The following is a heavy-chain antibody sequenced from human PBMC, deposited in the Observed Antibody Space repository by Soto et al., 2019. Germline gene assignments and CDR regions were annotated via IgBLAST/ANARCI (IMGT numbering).Heavy chain of an antibody. Sequence: SETLSLTCTVSGGSISGYYWSWIRQPPGKGLEWVGYMYNTGSTVYNPSFKSRVTISVDTSKNQFSLKLNSVTAADTAVYYCARDLWGYCGTDCFPLDVWGQGTTVTVSS. CDR3: ARDLWGYCGTDCFPLDV. D-gene: IGHD2-21*02. J-gene: IGHJ6*02. CDR2: MYNTGST. CDR1: GGSISGYY. V-gene: IGHV4-59*01.